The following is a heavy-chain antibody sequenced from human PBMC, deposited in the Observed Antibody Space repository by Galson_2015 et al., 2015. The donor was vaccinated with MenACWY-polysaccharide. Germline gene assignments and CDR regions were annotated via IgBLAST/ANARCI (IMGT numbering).Heavy chain of an antibody. CDR1: GFTFSSYW. CDR2: IKKDGSEK. CDR3: ARGHYGMAV. V-gene: IGHV3-7*01. J-gene: IGHJ6*02. Sequence: SLRLSCAASGFTFSSYWMTWVRQAPGKGLEWVANIKKDGSEKYYVDSVKGRFTISRDNSKNSLYLQMHSLRAEDTAVYSCARGHYGMAVWVQGTTVTVSS.